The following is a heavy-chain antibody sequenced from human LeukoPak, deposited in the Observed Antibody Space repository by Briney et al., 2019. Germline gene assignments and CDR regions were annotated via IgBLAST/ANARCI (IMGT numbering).Heavy chain of an antibody. D-gene: IGHD6-13*01. V-gene: IGHV3-7*01. J-gene: IGHJ4*02. CDR3: ARGRAAAGGY. CDR1: GFTFSSYW. CDR2: IKEDGSNI. Sequence: PGGSLRLSCAASGFTFSSYWMSWVRQAPGKGLEWVGNIKEDGSNINYVDSLRGRFTISRDNAKNALYLQMNSLRAEDTAVYYCARGRAAAGGYWGQGTLVTVSS.